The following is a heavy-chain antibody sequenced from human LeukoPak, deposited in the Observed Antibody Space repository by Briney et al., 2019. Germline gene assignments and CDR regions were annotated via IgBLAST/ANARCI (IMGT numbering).Heavy chain of an antibody. D-gene: IGHD2-2*01. J-gene: IGHJ4*02. CDR1: GYTFTSYD. CDR3: ARDDTSHWLYYFDY. CDR2: MNPNSGNT. Sequence: ASVKVPCKASGYTFTSYDINWVRQATGQGLEWMGWMNPNSGNTGYAQKFQGRVTMTRNTSISTAYMELSSLRSEDTAVYYCARDDTSHWLYYFDYWGQGTLATVSS. V-gene: IGHV1-8*01.